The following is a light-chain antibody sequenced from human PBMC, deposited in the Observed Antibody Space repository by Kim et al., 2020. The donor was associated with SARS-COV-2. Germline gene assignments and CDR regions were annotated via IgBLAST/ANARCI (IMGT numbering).Light chain of an antibody. Sequence: ASVGDRVTITCRASQSISSYLNWYQQKPGKAPKLLIYAAASLQSGVPSRFSGSGSGTDFTLTISSLQPEDFATYFCQQSYSTPYTFGQGTKLEI. J-gene: IGKJ2*01. CDR2: AAA. CDR3: QQSYSTPYT. V-gene: IGKV1-39*01. CDR1: QSISSY.